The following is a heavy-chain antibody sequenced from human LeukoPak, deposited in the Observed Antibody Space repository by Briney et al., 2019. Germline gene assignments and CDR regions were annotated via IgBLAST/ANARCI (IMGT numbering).Heavy chain of an antibody. V-gene: IGHV4-59*01. CDR3: ARVVDTAMAFDY. D-gene: IGHD5-18*01. Sequence: PETLSLTCTVSGGSISSYYWSWIRQPPGKGLEWIGYIYYSGSTNYNPSLKSRVTISVDTSKNQFSLKLSSVTAADTAVYYCARVVDTAMAFDYWGQGTLVTVSS. CDR2: IYYSGST. CDR1: GGSISSYY. J-gene: IGHJ4*02.